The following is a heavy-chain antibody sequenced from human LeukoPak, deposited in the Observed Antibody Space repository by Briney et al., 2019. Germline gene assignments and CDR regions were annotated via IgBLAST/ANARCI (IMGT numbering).Heavy chain of an antibody. CDR3: AATTVTTPDHEFFYYYYGMDV. Sequence: GGSLRLSCAASGFTFSSYAMHWVRQAPGKGLEYVSAISSNGGSTYCANSVKGRFTISRDNSKNTLYLQMGSLRAEDMAVYYCAATTVTTPDHEFFYYYYGMDVWGQGTTVTVSS. CDR2: ISSNGGST. V-gene: IGHV3-64*01. J-gene: IGHJ6*02. CDR1: GFTFSSYA. D-gene: IGHD4-17*01.